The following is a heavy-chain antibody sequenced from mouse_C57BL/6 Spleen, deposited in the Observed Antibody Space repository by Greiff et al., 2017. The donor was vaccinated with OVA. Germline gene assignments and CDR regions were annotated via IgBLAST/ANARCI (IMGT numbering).Heavy chain of an antibody. J-gene: IGHJ2*01. CDR1: GFNIKNTY. D-gene: IGHD1-1*01. Sequence: VQLQQSVAELVRPGASVKLSCTASGFNIKNTYMHWVKQRPEQGLEWIGRIDPANGNTKYAPKFQGKAPITADTSSNTAYLQLSSLTSEDTAIYYCASPLTTVVPSFDYWGQGTTLTVSS. V-gene: IGHV14-3*01. CDR2: IDPANGNT. CDR3: ASPLTTVVPSFDY.